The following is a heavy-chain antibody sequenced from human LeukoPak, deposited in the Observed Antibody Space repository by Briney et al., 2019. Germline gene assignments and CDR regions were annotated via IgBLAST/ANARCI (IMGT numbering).Heavy chain of an antibody. D-gene: IGHD6-19*01. CDR1: GGSISSYY. CDR3: ARVRRAGWLEYYLDY. J-gene: IGHJ4*02. CDR2: IYYSGST. Sequence: PSETLSLTCTVSGGSISSYYWSWIRQPPGKGLEWIGYIYYSGSTNYNPSLKSRVTISVDMSKNQFSLKLSSVTAADTAVYYCARVRRAGWLEYYLDYWGQGTLVTVSS. V-gene: IGHV4-59*01.